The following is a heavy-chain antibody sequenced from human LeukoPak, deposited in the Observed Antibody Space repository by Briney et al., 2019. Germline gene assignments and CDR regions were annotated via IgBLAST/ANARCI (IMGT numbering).Heavy chain of an antibody. V-gene: IGHV1-2*02. CDR3: ARDPGIPSASTGWWGYNFDY. J-gene: IGHJ4*02. CDR1: GYTFTGYY. D-gene: IGHD6-25*01. CDR2: INPNSGGT. Sequence: ASVKVSCKASGYTFTGYYMHWVRQAPGQGLEWMGWINPNSGGTNYAQKFQGRVTMTRDTSISTAYMELSRLTSDDAAVYYCARDPGIPSASTGWWGYNFDYWGQGTLVTVSS.